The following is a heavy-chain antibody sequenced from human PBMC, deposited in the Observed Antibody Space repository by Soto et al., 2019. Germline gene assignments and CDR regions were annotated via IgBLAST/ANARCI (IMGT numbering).Heavy chain of an antibody. CDR3: ARSGFTYGSDTYYYYYGMDV. D-gene: IGHD3-10*01. V-gene: IGHV4-31*03. CDR2: IYYSGRT. Sequence: QVQLQESGPGLVKPSQTLSLTCTVSGDSISNGGYHWSWIRQHPGKGLEWIGYIYYSGRTSYNPSLKSRVTIPVDMSKNQFSLKLSSVTAADTAVYYCARSGFTYGSDTYYYYYGMDVWGQGTTVTVSS. J-gene: IGHJ6*02. CDR1: GDSISNGGYH.